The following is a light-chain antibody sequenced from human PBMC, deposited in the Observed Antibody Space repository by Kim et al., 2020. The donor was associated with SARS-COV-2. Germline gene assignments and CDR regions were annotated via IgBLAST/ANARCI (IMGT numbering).Light chain of an antibody. CDR3: QQYGYSPLT. CDR2: NTS. V-gene: IGKV3-20*01. CDR1: QSVKNNY. J-gene: IGKJ4*01. Sequence: SPGERATLSCRASQSVKNNYIAWYQHQPGQAPRLLISNTSVRATGIPDRFSGSGSGTDFTLTISSLEPEDSAVYFCQQYGYSPLTFAGGTKVDIK.